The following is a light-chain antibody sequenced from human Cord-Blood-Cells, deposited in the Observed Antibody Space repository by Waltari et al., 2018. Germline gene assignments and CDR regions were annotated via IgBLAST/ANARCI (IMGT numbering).Light chain of an antibody. CDR2: SNS. J-gene: IGLJ3*02. V-gene: IGLV1-44*01. CDR3: AAWDDSLNGPV. Sequence: QSVLPHPPSASGTPGPTLTIPCSGTSFNLRRNTVNWHQQPPGTAPKLLNYSNSQRPSGAPHRCSGSKSGTSASLAISGLQSEDEADYYCAAWDDSLNGPVFGGGTKLTVL. CDR1: SFNLRRNT.